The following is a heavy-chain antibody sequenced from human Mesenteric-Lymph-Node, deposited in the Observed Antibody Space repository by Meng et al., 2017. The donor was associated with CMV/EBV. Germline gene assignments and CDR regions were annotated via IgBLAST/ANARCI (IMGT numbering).Heavy chain of an antibody. CDR2: ISFDGQSE. V-gene: IGHV3-30*04. CDR1: GFTFSSYA. Sequence: GESLKISCAASGFTFSSYAMHWVRQAPGKGLEWVTVISFDGQSEYYAASVQGRFTISRDNSKNILYLQMNSLRAEDTAVYYCAAGLGNKYYPINYWGHGTLVTVSS. CDR3: AAGLGNKYYPINY. J-gene: IGHJ4*01. D-gene: IGHD2/OR15-2a*01.